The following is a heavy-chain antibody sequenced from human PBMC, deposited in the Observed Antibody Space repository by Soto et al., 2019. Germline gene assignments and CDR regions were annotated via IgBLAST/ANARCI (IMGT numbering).Heavy chain of an antibody. CDR1: GSTFSSYA. CDR3: ARYKSGEAGYDY. V-gene: IGHV1-69*12. D-gene: IGHD3-10*01. CDR2: IIHIFGTA. Sequence: QVQLVQSGAEVKKPGSSVKVSCKASGSTFSSYAISWVRQATGQGIELMGVIIHIFGTANYAQKFLGRVTSTAEESTSTAYMELSSVTSEDTAVYYYARYKSGEAGYDYCCQGTLVTVSS. J-gene: IGHJ4*02.